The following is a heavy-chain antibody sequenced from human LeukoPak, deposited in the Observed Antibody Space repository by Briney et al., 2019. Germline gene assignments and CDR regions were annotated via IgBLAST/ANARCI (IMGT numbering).Heavy chain of an antibody. CDR1: GFTFSSYA. V-gene: IGHV3-30-3*01. Sequence: GGSLRLSCAASGFTFSSYAMHWVRQAPGKGLEWVAVISYDGSNKYYADSVKGRFTISRDNSENTLYLQMNSLRAEDTAVYYCARAAAHRPADYWGQGTLVTVSS. CDR2: ISYDGSNK. CDR3: ARAAAHRPADY. D-gene: IGHD2-15*01. J-gene: IGHJ4*02.